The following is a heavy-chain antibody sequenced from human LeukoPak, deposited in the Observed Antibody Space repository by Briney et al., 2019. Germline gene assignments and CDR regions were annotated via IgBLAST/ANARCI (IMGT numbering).Heavy chain of an antibody. CDR1: GGTFSSYA. V-gene: IGHV1-69*04. D-gene: IGHD2-15*01. Sequence: ASVKVSCKASGGTFSSYAISWVRQAPGQGLEWMGRIIPMFGIANYAQKFQGRVTITADKSTSTAYMELSSLRSEDTAVYYCARVSYCSGGSCYSDKVEYYYSGMDVWGQGTTVTVSS. CDR3: ARVSYCSGGSCYSDKVEYYYSGMDV. CDR2: IIPMFGIA. J-gene: IGHJ6*02.